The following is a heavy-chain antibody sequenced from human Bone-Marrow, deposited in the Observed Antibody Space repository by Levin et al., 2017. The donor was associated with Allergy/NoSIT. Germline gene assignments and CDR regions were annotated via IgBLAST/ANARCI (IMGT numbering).Heavy chain of an antibody. CDR1: GGSISSSGYH. CDR3: ARLDGYSFDY. J-gene: IGHJ4*02. V-gene: IGHV4-31*03. D-gene: IGHD1-1*01. Sequence: SETLSLTCTVSGGSISSSGYHWTWLRQYPNMGLEWIVYISYRGSTYFNPSLKSRLTMSIDTSEQHFSLNLTSVSAAGTAIYYSARLDGYSFDYWGQGDLVTVSS. CDR2: ISYRGST.